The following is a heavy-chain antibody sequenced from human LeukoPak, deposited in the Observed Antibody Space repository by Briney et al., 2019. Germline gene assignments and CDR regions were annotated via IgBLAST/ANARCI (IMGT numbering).Heavy chain of an antibody. V-gene: IGHV1-69*06. CDR3: ARSSIIAAAGPYYFDY. D-gene: IGHD6-13*01. CDR2: IIPIFGTA. J-gene: IGHJ4*02. CDR1: GGTFSSYA. Sequence: SVKVSCKASGGTFSSYAISWVRQAPGQGLEWMGGIIPIFGTANYAQKFQGRVTITADKSTTTAYMELSSLRSEDTAVYYCARSSIIAAAGPYYFDYWGQGTLVTVSS.